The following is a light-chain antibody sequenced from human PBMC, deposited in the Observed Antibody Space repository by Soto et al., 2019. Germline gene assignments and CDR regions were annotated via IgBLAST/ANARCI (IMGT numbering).Light chain of an antibody. V-gene: IGKV1-39*01. J-gene: IGKJ1*01. CDR3: QQKYRLPRT. CDR1: QSISRY. Sequence: DTQMTQSPSSLSASVGDRVTITCRASQSISRYLNWYQQKPGKAPKILIYGASTLQSGVPSGFSGSGSGTDFTLTISSLQPEDFATYFCQQKYRLPRTFGQGTKVDIK. CDR2: GAS.